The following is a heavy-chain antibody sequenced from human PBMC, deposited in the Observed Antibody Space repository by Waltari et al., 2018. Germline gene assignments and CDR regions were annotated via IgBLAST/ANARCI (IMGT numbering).Heavy chain of an antibody. J-gene: IGHJ3*02. CDR2: MSPTSGNT. V-gene: IGHV1-8*03. D-gene: IGHD7-27*01. Sequence: QVQLVQSGAEVKKPGASVKVSCKASGYTFTSYDINWVRQATGQGLEWMGWMSPTSGNTGYAQKFKGRVTITRNTSISTAYMELSSLRSEDTAVYYCALGREGGDDAFDIWGQGTMVTVSS. CDR3: ALGREGGDDAFDI. CDR1: GYTFTSYD.